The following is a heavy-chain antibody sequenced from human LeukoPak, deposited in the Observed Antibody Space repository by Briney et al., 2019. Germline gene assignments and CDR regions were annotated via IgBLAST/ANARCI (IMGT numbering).Heavy chain of an antibody. CDR2: ISSSSSTI. CDR1: GFTFSSYS. CDR3: ATRARGGVSDY. J-gene: IGHJ4*02. V-gene: IGHV3-48*01. Sequence: GGSLRLSCAASGFTFSSYSMNWVRQAPGKGLEWVSYISSSSSTIYYADSVKGRFTISRDNAKNSLYLQMNSLRAEDTAVYYCATRARGGVSDYWGQGTPVTVSS. D-gene: IGHD3-16*01.